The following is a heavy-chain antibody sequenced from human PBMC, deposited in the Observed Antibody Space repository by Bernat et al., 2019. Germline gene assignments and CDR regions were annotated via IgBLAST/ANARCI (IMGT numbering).Heavy chain of an antibody. D-gene: IGHD6-19*01. V-gene: IGHV3-15*01. CDR1: GFTFSNAW. CDR3: TTDPQWLVLMDY. J-gene: IGHJ4*02. Sequence: VQLVESGGGLVKPGGSLRLSCAASGFTFSNAWMSWVRQAPGKGLEWVGRIKSKTDGGTTDYAAPVKGRFTISRDDSKNTLYLQMNRLKTEDTAVYYCTTDPQWLVLMDYWGQGTLVTVSS. CDR2: IKSKTDGGTT.